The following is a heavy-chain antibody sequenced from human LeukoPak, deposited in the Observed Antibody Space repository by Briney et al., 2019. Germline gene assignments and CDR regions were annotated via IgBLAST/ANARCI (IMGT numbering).Heavy chain of an antibody. Sequence: PGGSLRLSCAASGFTFTTSWMTWVRQAPGKGLEWVAKVKQDGSEKYYVDSVKGRFTISRDNAKNSLSLQMNSLRVEDTAVYCCARGDGYHRLWGQGTLVTVSS. CDR1: GFTFTTSW. V-gene: IGHV3-7*01. CDR2: VKQDGSEK. CDR3: ARGDGYHRL. D-gene: IGHD5-24*01. J-gene: IGHJ4*02.